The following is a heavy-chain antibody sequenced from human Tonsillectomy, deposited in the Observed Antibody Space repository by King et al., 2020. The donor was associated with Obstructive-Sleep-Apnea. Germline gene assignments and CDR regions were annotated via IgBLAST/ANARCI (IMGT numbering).Heavy chain of an antibody. Sequence: VQLVESGGGLVQPGGSLRLSCAASGFTFSSYAMTWVRQAPGKGLEWVSAISGSGGNTYYTDSVKGRFTISRDNSKNTLYLQMNSLRADDTAVYYCAKDRFYGSGSGDALDIWGQGTMVTVSS. D-gene: IGHD3-10*01. CDR3: AKDRFYGSGSGDALDI. CDR1: GFTFSSYA. CDR2: ISGSGGNT. J-gene: IGHJ3*02. V-gene: IGHV3-23*04.